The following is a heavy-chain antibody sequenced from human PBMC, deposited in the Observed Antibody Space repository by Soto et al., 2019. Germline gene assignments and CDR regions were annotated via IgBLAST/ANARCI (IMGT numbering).Heavy chain of an antibody. Sequence: PGGSLRLSCAASGFTFSSYAMSWVRQAPGKGLEWVSAISGSGGSTYYADSVKGRFTISRDNSKNTLYLQMNSLRAEDTAVYYCAKPLPGKWELLSYPVEAFDIWGQGTMVTVSS. J-gene: IGHJ3*02. V-gene: IGHV3-23*01. CDR2: ISGSGGST. CDR1: GFTFSSYA. CDR3: AKPLPGKWELLSYPVEAFDI. D-gene: IGHD1-26*01.